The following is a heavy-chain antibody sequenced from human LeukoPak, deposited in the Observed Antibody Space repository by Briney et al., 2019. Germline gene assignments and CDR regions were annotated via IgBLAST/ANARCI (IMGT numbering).Heavy chain of an antibody. CDR2: INHSGST. CDR1: GGSISNYY. V-gene: IGHV4-34*01. CDR3: AKLPGYCSSTSCSSGHYYYYYMDV. J-gene: IGHJ6*03. D-gene: IGHD2-2*01. Sequence: SETLSLTCTVSGGSISNYYWSWIRQPPGKGLEWIGEINHSGSTNYNPSLKSRVTISVDTPKNQFSLKLSSVTAADTAVYYCAKLPGYCSSTSCSSGHYYYYYMDVWGKGTTVTISS.